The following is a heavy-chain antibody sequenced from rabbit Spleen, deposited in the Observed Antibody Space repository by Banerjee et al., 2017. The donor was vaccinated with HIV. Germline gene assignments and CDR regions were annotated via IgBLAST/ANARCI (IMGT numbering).Heavy chain of an antibody. CDR1: GVSFGFSSY. CDR3: ARDTGSSFSSYGMDL. CDR2: IEVGSSGFS. J-gene: IGHJ6*01. V-gene: IGHV1S40*01. Sequence: QSLEESGGGLVKPGASLTLTCTASGVSFGFSSYMCWIRQAPGKGLEWIACIEVGSSGFSYFATWAKGRFTISKTSSTTVTLQMTSLTAADTATYFCARDTGSSFSSYGMDLWGPGTLVTVS. D-gene: IGHD8-1*01.